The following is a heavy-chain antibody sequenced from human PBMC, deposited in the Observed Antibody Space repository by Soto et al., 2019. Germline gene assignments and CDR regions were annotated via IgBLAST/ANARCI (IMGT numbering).Heavy chain of an antibody. CDR3: ATAYDFWSGRGHYYYYMDV. Sequence: GGSLRLSCAASGFTFSSYSMNWVRQAPGKGLEWVSYISSSSSTIYYADSVKGRFTISRDNAKNSLYLQMNSLRAEDTAVYYCATAYDFWSGRGHYYYYMDVWGKGTTVTVSS. CDR1: GFTFSSYS. CDR2: ISSSSSTI. J-gene: IGHJ6*03. V-gene: IGHV3-48*01. D-gene: IGHD3-3*01.